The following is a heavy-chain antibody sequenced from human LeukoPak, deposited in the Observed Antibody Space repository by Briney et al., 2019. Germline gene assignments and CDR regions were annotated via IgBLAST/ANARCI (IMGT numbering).Heavy chain of an antibody. J-gene: IGHJ3*02. CDR3: ARMDARRDYGSGETDAFDI. CDR1: GYTFTGYY. Sequence: GASVKVSCKTSGYTFTGYYVNWVRQAPGQGLEWMGWVNPDNGVTHFSQKFQGRVTMTRDTSISTAYMELSRLRSDDTAVYYCARMDARRDYGSGETDAFDIWGQGTMVTVSS. CDR2: VNPDNGVT. V-gene: IGHV1-2*02. D-gene: IGHD3-10*01.